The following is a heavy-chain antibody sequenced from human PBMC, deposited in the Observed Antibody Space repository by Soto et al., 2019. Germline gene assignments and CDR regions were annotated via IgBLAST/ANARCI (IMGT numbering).Heavy chain of an antibody. J-gene: IGHJ4*02. CDR3: ARAVEQLVLPFDY. Sequence: ASVKVSCKASGCTFTGYYMHWVRQAPGQGLEWMGWINPNSGGTNYAQKFQGWVTMTRDTSISTAYMELSRLRSDDTAVYYCARAVEQLVLPFDYWGQGTLVTVSS. V-gene: IGHV1-2*04. CDR2: INPNSGGT. CDR1: GCTFTGYY. D-gene: IGHD6-6*01.